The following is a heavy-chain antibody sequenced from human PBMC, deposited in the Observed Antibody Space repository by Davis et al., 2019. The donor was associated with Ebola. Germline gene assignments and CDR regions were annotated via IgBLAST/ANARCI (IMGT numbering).Heavy chain of an antibody. D-gene: IGHD1-26*01. CDR2: ISAYNGNT. Sequence: AASVKVSCKASGYSFSSYGISWVRQAPGQGLEWMGWISAYNGNTNYAQKLQGRVTMTTDTSTSTAYMELRSLRSDDTAVYYCARDLLVGATSHWGQGTLVTVSS. CDR3: ARDLLVGATSH. J-gene: IGHJ4*02. CDR1: GYSFSSYG. V-gene: IGHV1-18*04.